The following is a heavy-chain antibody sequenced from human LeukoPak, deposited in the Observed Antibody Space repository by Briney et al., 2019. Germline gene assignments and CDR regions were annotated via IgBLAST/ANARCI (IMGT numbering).Heavy chain of an antibody. CDR1: GASISGYF. Sequence: SETLSLTCTVSGASISGYFWSWIRQPPGKGLEWIGYISSSGNTNYNPSLKSRVTISVDTSKNRFSLRLNSVTAADTAVYYCAKTYYSSSGSWDWGQGTLVTVSS. CDR3: AKTYYSSSGSWD. CDR2: ISSSGNT. J-gene: IGHJ1*01. D-gene: IGHD3-10*01. V-gene: IGHV4-59*01.